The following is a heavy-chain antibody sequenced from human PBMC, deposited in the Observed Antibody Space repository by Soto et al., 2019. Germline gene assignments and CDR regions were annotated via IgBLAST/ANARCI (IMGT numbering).Heavy chain of an antibody. V-gene: IGHV4-4*02. D-gene: IGHD3-22*01. J-gene: IGHJ4*02. Sequence: QVQLQESGPGLLEPSGTLSLTCAVSGGSISSVNWWSWVRQPPGKGLEWIGEIHHSGSTNYNPSIKSRVTISVDNYKSQFSLQLSAVNAADTAVYHCAHNGYYCIDHWGQGTLVTVSS. CDR1: GGSISSVNW. CDR3: AHNGYYCIDH. CDR2: IHHSGST.